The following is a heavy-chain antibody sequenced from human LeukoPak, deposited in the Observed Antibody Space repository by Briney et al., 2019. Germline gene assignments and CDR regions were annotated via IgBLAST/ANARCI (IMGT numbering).Heavy chain of an antibody. D-gene: IGHD6-19*01. Sequence: GGSLRLSCAASGFSFNSYGMHWVRQAPGKGLEWVAFVRYDGDIKYHADSVKGRFAISRDNSKNTLYLQVNSLRAEDTVVYYCAIADNSGWYCFDYWGQGTLVAVSS. CDR1: GFSFNSYG. V-gene: IGHV3-30*02. CDR3: AIADNSGWYCFDY. J-gene: IGHJ4*02. CDR2: VRYDGDIK.